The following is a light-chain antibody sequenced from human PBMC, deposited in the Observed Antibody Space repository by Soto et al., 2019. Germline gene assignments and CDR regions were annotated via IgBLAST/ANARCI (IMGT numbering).Light chain of an antibody. V-gene: IGKV3-15*01. CDR2: GAS. CDR1: QSVYSN. Sequence: EIVMTQSPATLSVSPGEGVTLSCRASQSVYSNVAWYQQKPGQAPRLLIYGASTRATGIPARFSGSGSGTDFTLTISDLEPADFGLYYCQQRLNWPPGFGQGTKVDIK. J-gene: IGKJ1*01. CDR3: QQRLNWPPG.